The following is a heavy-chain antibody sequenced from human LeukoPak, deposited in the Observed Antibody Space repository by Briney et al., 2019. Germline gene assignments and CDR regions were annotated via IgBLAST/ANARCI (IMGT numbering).Heavy chain of an antibody. V-gene: IGHV1-18*01. Sequence: ASVTVSCKASGYTFTSYGISWVRQAPGQGLEWMGWISAYNGNTNYAQKLQGRVTMTTDTSTSTAYMELRSLRSDDTAVYYCARVSGYCSSTSCPYYYYGMDVWGQGTTVTVSS. CDR3: ARVSGYCSSTSCPYYYYGMDV. J-gene: IGHJ6*02. CDR1: GYTFTSYG. CDR2: ISAYNGNT. D-gene: IGHD2-2*01.